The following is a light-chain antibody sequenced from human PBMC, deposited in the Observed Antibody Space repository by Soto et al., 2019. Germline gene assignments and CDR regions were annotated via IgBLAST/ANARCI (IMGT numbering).Light chain of an antibody. Sequence: EIVSTQSPGTLSLSPGERATLSCRASQSVSSSYLAWYQQKPGQPPRFVMYATSSRATGVPARFSGSGSGTDFTLTISRLEPEDFAVYYCQQYGSSSWTFGQGTKVDIK. CDR3: QQYGSSSWT. V-gene: IGKV3-20*01. CDR2: ATS. CDR1: QSVSSSY. J-gene: IGKJ1*01.